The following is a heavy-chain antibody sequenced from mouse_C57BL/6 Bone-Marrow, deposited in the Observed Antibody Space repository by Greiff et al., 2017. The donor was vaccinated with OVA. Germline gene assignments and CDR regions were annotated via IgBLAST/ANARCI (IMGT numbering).Heavy chain of an antibody. CDR2: IDPSDSYT. J-gene: IGHJ3*01. CDR1: GYTFTSYW. Sequence: VQLQQSGAELVKPGASVKLSCKASGYTFTSYWMQWVKQRPGQGLEWIGEIDPSDSYTNYNQKFKGKATLTVYTSSSTAYVQLSSLTSEDSAVYYCARGRQPWFAYWGQGTLVTVSA. V-gene: IGHV1-50*01. CDR3: ARGRQPWFAY. D-gene: IGHD3-2*01.